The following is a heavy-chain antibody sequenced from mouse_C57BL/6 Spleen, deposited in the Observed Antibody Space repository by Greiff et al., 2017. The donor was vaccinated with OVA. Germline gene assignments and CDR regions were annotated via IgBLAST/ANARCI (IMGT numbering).Heavy chain of an antibody. CDR1: GYAFSSYW. CDR3: ARGIYYDYEDYAMDY. D-gene: IGHD2-4*01. CDR2: IYPGDGDT. J-gene: IGHJ4*01. V-gene: IGHV1-80*01. Sequence: VQLQQSGAELVKPGASVKISCKASGYAFSSYWMNWVKQRPGKGLEWIGQIYPGDGDTNYNGKLKGKATLTADKSSSTAYMQLSSLTSEDSAVYFCARGIYYDYEDYAMDYWGQGTSVTVSS.